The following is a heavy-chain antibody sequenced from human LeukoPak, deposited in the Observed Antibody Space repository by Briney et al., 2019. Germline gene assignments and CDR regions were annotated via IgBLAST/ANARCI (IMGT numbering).Heavy chain of an antibody. J-gene: IGHJ6*03. D-gene: IGHD5-18*01. CDR1: GGSFSGYY. V-gene: IGHV4-34*01. Sequence: PAETLSLTCAVYGGSFSGYYWSWIRQPPGKGLEWIGEINRSGSTNYNPPLKSGVTISVDPSKKQCSLKLRSVTAADTAVYYCARGVDTAMVTYYYYMDVWGKGTTVTVSS. CDR2: INRSGST. CDR3: ARGVDTAMVTYYYYMDV.